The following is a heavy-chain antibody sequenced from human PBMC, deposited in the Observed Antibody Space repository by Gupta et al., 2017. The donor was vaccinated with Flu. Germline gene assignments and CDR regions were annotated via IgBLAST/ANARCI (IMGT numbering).Heavy chain of an antibody. V-gene: IGHV1-69*01. Sequence: GIEWMGGIIAICGTATYAQKFKGRVTSTAEESTSTAYIELSSLRYEDTAVYYWARDCRPNMVVVVAAGAFDIWGQGTMVTVSS. D-gene: IGHD2-15*01. CDR3: ARDCRPNMVVVVAAGAFDI. J-gene: IGHJ3*02. CDR2: IIAICGTA.